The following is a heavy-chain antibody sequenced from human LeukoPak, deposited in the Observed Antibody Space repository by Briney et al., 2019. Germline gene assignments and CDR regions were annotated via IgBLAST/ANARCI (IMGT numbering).Heavy chain of an antibody. D-gene: IGHD2-15*01. CDR3: VAGGHYYFDY. V-gene: IGHV3-74*01. J-gene: IGHJ4*02. CDR1: GFTFSSYW. Sequence: GGSLRLSCAASGFTFSSYWMHWVRQAPGKGLAWVSRINSDGSSTSYADSVKGRFTISRDNAKNTLYLQMNSLRAEDTAVYYCVAGGHYYFDYWGQGTLVTVSS. CDR2: INSDGSST.